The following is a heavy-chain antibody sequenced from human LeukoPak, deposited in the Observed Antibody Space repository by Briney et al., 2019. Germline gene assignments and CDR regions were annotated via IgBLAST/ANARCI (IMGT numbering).Heavy chain of an antibody. J-gene: IGHJ3*02. V-gene: IGHV1-18*01. Sequence: GASVTVSCKASGYTFTSYGISWVRQAPGQGLEWMGWISAYNGNTNYAQKLQGRVTMTTDTSTSTAYMELRGLRSDDTAVYYCARTHIVVVTSLGDAFDIWGQGTMVTVSS. D-gene: IGHD2-21*02. CDR1: GYTFTSYG. CDR3: ARTHIVVVTSLGDAFDI. CDR2: ISAYNGNT.